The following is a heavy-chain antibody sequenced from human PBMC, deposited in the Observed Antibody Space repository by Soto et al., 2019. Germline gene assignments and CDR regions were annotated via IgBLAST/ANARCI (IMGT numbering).Heavy chain of an antibody. CDR2: IIPILGIA. V-gene: IGHV1-69*02. J-gene: IGHJ4*02. CDR1: GGTFSSYT. CDR3: LYSGYDFDIY. D-gene: IGHD5-12*01. Sequence: QVQLVQSGAEVKKPGSSVKVSCKASGGTFSSYTISWVRQAPGQGLEWMGRIIPILGIANYAQKFQGRVTIXXDKSTSTAYMELSSLRSEDTAVYYCLYSGYDFDIYWGQGTLVTVSS.